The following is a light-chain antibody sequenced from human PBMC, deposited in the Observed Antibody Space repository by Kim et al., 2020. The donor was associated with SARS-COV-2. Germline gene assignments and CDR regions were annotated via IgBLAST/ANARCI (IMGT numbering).Light chain of an antibody. J-gene: IGLJ3*02. CDR2: RDS. CDR1: NIGSKY. V-gene: IGLV3-9*01. CDR3: QVWDSSTV. Sequence: VSVAVGQTARITCGGNNIGSKYVHWYQQKPGLAPVLVIYRDSNRPSGIPERFSGSNSGNTATLTTSRAQAGDEADYYCQVWDSSTVFGGGTQLTVL.